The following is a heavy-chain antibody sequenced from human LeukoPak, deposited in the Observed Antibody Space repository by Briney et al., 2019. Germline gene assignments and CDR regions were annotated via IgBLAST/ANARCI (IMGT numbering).Heavy chain of an antibody. V-gene: IGHV4-59*01. CDR1: GGSISSYY. D-gene: IGHD1-7*01. CDR2: IYYSGST. J-gene: IGHJ4*02. CDR3: ARNLPYFDY. Sequence: PSETLSLTCTVSGGSISSYYWSWIRQPPGKGLEWIGYIYYSGSTNYNPSLKSRVTISVDTSKNQFSLKLSSVTAADTAVYYCARNLPYFDYWGQGTLVTVSS.